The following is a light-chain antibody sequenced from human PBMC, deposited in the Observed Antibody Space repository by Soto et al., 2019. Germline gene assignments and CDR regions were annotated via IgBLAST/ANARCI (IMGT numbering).Light chain of an antibody. CDR1: HGVSGW. J-gene: IGKJ3*01. Sequence: IQMTQSPSSVSASVGDTVTLSCQTSHGVSGWLAWYQQKSGKAPTLLIYTVSNLQSGVPSRFSGSGSGTDFSLTITSLQPEDFATYFCQQGKTFPFTFGPGTKVEVK. CDR3: QQGKTFPFT. V-gene: IGKV1-12*01. CDR2: TVS.